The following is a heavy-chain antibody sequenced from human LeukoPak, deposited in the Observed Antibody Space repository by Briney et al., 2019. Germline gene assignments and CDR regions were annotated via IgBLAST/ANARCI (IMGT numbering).Heavy chain of an antibody. V-gene: IGHV4-61*09. D-gene: IGHD3-10*01. J-gene: IGHJ4*02. CDR2: IYRSGST. CDR1: GGSISSGSYY. CDR3: AGSGSYYKVFDY. Sequence: SQTLSLTCTVSGGSISSGSYYWSWVRQPPGEGLEWIGEIYRSGSTNYHPSLKSRVTILVDKSKNQFSLKLTSVTAADTAVYYCAGSGSYYKVFDYWGRGILVAISS.